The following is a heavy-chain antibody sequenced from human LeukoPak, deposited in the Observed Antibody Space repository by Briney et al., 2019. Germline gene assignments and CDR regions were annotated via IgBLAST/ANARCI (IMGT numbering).Heavy chain of an antibody. V-gene: IGHV3-48*03. D-gene: IGHD4-17*01. CDR1: GFTFSSYE. CDR2: ISSSGSTI. CDR3: ARVGDSRSMDV. J-gene: IGHJ6*03. Sequence: GGSLRLSCAASGFTFSSYEMNWGRQAPGKGLEWVSYISSSGSTIYYADSVKGRFTISRDNAKNSLYLQMNSLRAEDTAVYYCARVGDSRSMDVWGKGTTVTISS.